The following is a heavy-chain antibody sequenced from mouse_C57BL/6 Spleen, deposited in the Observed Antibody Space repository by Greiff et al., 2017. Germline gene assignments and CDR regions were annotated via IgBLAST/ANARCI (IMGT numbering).Heavy chain of an antibody. D-gene: IGHD1-1*01. J-gene: IGHJ4*01. CDR2: IYPRDGST. Sequence: QVQLKQSGPELVKPGASVKLSCKASGYTFTSYDINWVKQRPGQGLEWIGWIYPRDGSTKYNEKFKGKGTLTVDTSSSTAYMELHSLTSEDAAVYFCARRSYYYGSSYPYAMDYWGQGTSVTVSS. CDR3: ARRSYYYGSSYPYAMDY. CDR1: GYTFTSYD. V-gene: IGHV1-85*01.